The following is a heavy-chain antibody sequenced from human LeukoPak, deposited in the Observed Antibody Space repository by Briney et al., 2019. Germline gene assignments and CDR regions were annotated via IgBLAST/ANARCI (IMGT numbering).Heavy chain of an antibody. V-gene: IGHV3-30-3*01. Sequence: GGSLRLSCAASGFTFSSYAMHWVRQAPGKGLEWVAVISYDGSNKYYADSVKGRFTISRDNSKNTLYRQMNSLRAEDTAVYYCASWSGSAVTYYGYFDYWGQGTLVTVSS. CDR1: GFTFSSYA. D-gene: IGHD3-3*01. CDR3: ASWSGSAVTYYGYFDY. CDR2: ISYDGSNK. J-gene: IGHJ4*02.